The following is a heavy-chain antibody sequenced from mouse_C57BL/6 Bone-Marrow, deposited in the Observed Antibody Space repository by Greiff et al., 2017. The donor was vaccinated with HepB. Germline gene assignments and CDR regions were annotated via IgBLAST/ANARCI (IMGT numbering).Heavy chain of an antibody. CDR3: ARDGSSPFAY. Sequence: QVQLQQSGAELARPGASVKLSCKASGYTFTSYGISWVKQRTGQGLEWIGEIYPRSGNTYYNEKFKGKATLTADKSTSTAYMELRSLTSEDSAVYFCARDGSSPFAYWGQGTLVTVSA. V-gene: IGHV1-81*01. D-gene: IGHD1-1*01. CDR1: GYTFTSYG. J-gene: IGHJ3*01. CDR2: IYPRSGNT.